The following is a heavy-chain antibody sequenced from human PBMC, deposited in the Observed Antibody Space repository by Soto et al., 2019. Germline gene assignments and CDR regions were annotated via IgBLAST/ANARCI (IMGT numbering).Heavy chain of an antibody. CDR3: ARGGIGRQSYAFHI. J-gene: IGHJ3*02. Sequence: QVQLVQSGAEVKKPGSSVRVSCKASGGTFNNYAVHWVRQAPGQGPEWVGGIIPKFSTSSSAQKFQGRVTMTADSSTNTAYMELVSLRSEDTAVYYCARGGIGRQSYAFHIWGKGTTVTVSS. CDR1: GGTFNNYA. D-gene: IGHD1-26*01. CDR2: IIPKFSTS. V-gene: IGHV1-69*06.